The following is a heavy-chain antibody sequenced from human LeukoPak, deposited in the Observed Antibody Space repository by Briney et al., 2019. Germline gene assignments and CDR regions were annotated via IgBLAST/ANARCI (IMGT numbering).Heavy chain of an antibody. D-gene: IGHD5-12*01. CDR1: GGSFSGYY. CDR2: INHSGST. CDR3: ARLGYSGYDRGDY. V-gene: IGHV4-34*01. J-gene: IGHJ4*02. Sequence: PSETLSLTCAVYGGSFSGYYWSWIRQPPGKGLEWIGEINHSGSTNYNPSLKSRVTISVDTSKNQFSLKLSSVTAADTAVCYCARLGYSGYDRGDYWGQGTLVTVSS.